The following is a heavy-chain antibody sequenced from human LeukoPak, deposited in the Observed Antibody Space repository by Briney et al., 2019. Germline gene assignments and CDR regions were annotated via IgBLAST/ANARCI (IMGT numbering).Heavy chain of an antibody. CDR3: ARAKFPGVSSGYYPFDY. V-gene: IGHV3-64*01. CDR1: GFTFSSYA. D-gene: IGHD3-22*01. J-gene: IGHJ4*02. CDR2: ISSNGGST. Sequence: GGSLRLSCAASGFTFSSYAMHWVRQAPGKGLEYVSAISSNGGSTYYANSVKGRFTISRDNSKNTLYLQMGSLRAEDMAVYYCARAKFPGVSSGYYPFDYWGQGTLVTVSS.